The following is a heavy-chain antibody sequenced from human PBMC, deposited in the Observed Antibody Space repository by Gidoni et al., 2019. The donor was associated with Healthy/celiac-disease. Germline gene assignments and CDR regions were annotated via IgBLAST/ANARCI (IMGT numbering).Heavy chain of an antibody. J-gene: IGHJ5*02. CDR3: ARGYYDFWSGYYRGAGWFDP. CDR2: IYYSGST. CDR1: GGSISSYS. V-gene: IGHV4-59*01. D-gene: IGHD3-3*01. Sequence: QVQLQESGPGLVKPSETLSLTCTVSGGSISSYSCSWIRQPPGKGLEWIGYIYYSGSTNYKPSLKSRVTISVDTSKNQFSLKLSSVTAADTAVYYCARGYYDFWSGYYRGAGWFDPWGQGTLVTVSS.